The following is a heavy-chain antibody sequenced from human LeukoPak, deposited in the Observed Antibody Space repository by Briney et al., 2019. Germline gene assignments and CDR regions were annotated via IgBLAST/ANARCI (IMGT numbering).Heavy chain of an antibody. Sequence: GGSLRLSCAASGFTFSTYSMSWVRQSPGKGLDWVASINQDGSAGYYVDSVRGRFTISRDNAKNSLYLQVNSLRVDETAVYYCVRLFGGVTTFDYWGQGTLVTVSS. CDR2: INQDGSAG. CDR3: VRLFGGVTTFDY. D-gene: IGHD4-17*01. V-gene: IGHV3-7*01. CDR1: GFTFSTYS. J-gene: IGHJ4*02.